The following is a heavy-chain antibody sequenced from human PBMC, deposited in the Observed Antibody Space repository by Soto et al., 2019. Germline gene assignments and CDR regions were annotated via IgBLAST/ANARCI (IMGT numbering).Heavy chain of an antibody. J-gene: IGHJ4*02. CDR1: GGSISSYY. CDR3: ASATKSAGSSTFDX. CDR2: IYYSGST. V-gene: IGHV4-59*01. Sequence: PSEPLSLTCTVSGGSISSYYWSWIRQPPGKGLELIVYIYYSGSTNYNPSLKSRVTISVDTSKNQFSLKLSSVTAADTAVYYCASATKSAGSSTFDXWGQGTLVTVSX. D-gene: IGHD6-6*01.